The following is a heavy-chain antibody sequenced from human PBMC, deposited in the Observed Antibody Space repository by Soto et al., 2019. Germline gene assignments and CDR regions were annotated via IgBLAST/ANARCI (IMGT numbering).Heavy chain of an antibody. J-gene: IGHJ6*02. Sequence: SVKVSCKTAGDTFSSDAISLVRQTHGQGLEWIGGIIPIFGTANYAQKFQGRVTITADESTSTAYMELSSLRSEDTAVYYCARDLSPYYYDSSGSLVNYYYYGMDVWGQGPRSPAP. CDR2: IIPIFGTA. CDR1: GDTFSSDA. CDR3: ARDLSPYYYDSSGSLVNYYYYGMDV. D-gene: IGHD3-22*01. V-gene: IGHV1-69*13.